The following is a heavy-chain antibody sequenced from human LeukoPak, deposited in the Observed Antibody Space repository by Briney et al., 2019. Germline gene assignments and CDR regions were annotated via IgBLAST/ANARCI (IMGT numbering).Heavy chain of an antibody. J-gene: IGHJ6*03. V-gene: IGHV3-7*01. CDR3: ARPGGYYYYYYYLDV. D-gene: IGHD3-10*01. Sequence: PGGSLRLSCAASGFTFSSYWMSWVRQAPGKGLEWVANIKQDGSEKYYVDSVKGRFTISRDNAKNSLYLQMNSLRAEDTAVYYCARPGGYYYYYYYLDVWGKGTTVTVSS. CDR2: IKQDGSEK. CDR1: GFTFSSYW.